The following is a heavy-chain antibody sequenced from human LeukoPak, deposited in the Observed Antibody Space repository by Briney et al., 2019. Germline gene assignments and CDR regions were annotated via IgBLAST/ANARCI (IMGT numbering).Heavy chain of an antibody. V-gene: IGHV3-48*03. J-gene: IGHJ5*02. CDR2: ISSSGSTI. CDR3: ARGHSSSWYRLGWFDP. Sequence: PGGXLRLSCAASGFTFSSYEMNWVRQAPGKGLEWVSYISSSGSTIYYADSVKGRFTISRDNAKNSLYLQMNSLRAEDTAVYYCARGHSSSWYRLGWFDPWGQGTLVTVSS. D-gene: IGHD6-13*01. CDR1: GFTFSSYE.